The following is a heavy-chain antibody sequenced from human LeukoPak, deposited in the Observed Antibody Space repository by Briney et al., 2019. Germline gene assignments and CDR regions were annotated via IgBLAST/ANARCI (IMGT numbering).Heavy chain of an antibody. J-gene: IGHJ4*02. V-gene: IGHV3-74*01. CDR1: GFTFSSYG. D-gene: IGHD3-3*01. Sequence: SGGSLRLSCAASGFTFSSYGMHWVRQLPGRGPVSVSRINGDGSIISYADSVKGRFTISRDNAKNTLYLQMNNVRVEDTAVYYCARGLLFFWGQGTLVTVSS. CDR3: ARGLLFF. CDR2: INGDGSII.